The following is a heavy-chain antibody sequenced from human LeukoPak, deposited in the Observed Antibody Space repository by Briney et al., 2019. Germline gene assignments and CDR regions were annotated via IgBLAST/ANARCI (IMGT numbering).Heavy chain of an antibody. Sequence: GESLKISCEGSGYSFTSNWIGWVRQMPGKGVEWMGIIYPGDSDTRYSPSFQGQVTISVDKSISTAYLQWSSLKASDTAIYYCAKQGNRYSYGPLSEVYYFDYWGQGTLVTVSS. J-gene: IGHJ4*02. D-gene: IGHD5-18*01. V-gene: IGHV5-51*01. CDR2: IYPGDSDT. CDR1: GYSFTSNW. CDR3: AKQGNRYSYGPLSEVYYFDY.